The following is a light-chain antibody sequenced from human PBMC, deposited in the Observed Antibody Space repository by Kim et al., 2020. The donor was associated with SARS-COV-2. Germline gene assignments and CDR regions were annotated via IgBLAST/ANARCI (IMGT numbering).Light chain of an antibody. Sequence: SYELTQPPSVSLAPGKTATISCGGDNIGRKSVHWYRQRPGQAPALVITYDRDRPSGIPERFSGTNSGDTATLTISGVEAGDEADYYCQVYDSTIDHWVFGGGTKLTV. CDR3: QVYDSTIDHWV. CDR1: NIGRKS. CDR2: YDR. V-gene: IGLV3-21*04. J-gene: IGLJ3*02.